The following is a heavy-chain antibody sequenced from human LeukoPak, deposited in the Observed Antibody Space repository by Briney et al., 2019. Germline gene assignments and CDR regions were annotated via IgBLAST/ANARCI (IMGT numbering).Heavy chain of an antibody. CDR3: ARGRYYDSGGYDEAFDI. V-gene: IGHV1-18*04. D-gene: IGHD3-22*01. J-gene: IGHJ3*02. CDR1: GYTYTGYY. Sequence: ASVKVSCKASGYTYTGYYMHGVRQAPGQGLEWMEWISGYNGNTKYAQNLQGRVTMTTDTSTTTAYMELRSLRSDDTAVYYCARGRYYDSGGYDEAFDIWGQGTAVTVSS. CDR2: ISGYNGNT.